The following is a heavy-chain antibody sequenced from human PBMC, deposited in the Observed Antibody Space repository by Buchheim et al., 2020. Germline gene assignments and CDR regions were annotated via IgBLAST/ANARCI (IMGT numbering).Heavy chain of an antibody. Sequence: QLQLQESGSGLVKPSQPLSLTCAVSGGSISSGGYSWSWIRQPPGKGLEWIGYIYHSGSTYYNPSLKSRVTISVDRSKSQFSLKLSSVTAADTAVYYCARALRYCSGGSCYNWFDPWGQGTL. J-gene: IGHJ5*02. D-gene: IGHD2-15*01. CDR3: ARALRYCSGGSCYNWFDP. V-gene: IGHV4-30-2*01. CDR1: GGSISSGGYS. CDR2: IYHSGST.